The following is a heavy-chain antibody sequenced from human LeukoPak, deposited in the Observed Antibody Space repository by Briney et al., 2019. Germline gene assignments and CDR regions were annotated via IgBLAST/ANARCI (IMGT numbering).Heavy chain of an antibody. J-gene: IGHJ4*02. Sequence: GGSLRLSCAASGLTVSSNYMSWVRQAPGKGLEWVSVIYSGGSTYYADSVKGRFTISRDNSKNTLYLQMNSLRAEDTAVYYCARDPNCSGGSCCRWGQGTLVTVSS. CDR2: IYSGGST. CDR1: GLTVSSNY. CDR3: ARDPNCSGGSCCR. D-gene: IGHD2-15*01. V-gene: IGHV3-53*01.